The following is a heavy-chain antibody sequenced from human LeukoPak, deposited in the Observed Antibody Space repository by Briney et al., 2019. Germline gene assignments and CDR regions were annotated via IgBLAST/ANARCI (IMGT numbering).Heavy chain of an antibody. V-gene: IGHV1-2*02. CDR2: INPSSGST. J-gene: IGHJ3*02. D-gene: IGHD3-3*01. Sequence: ASVKVSCKASGYTFTGYYMHWVRQAPGQGLEWMGWINPSSGSTTYAQKFQGRVTMTRDKSISTADMELSRLRFDATEVYDGARVQSITMCGVGKGSYAFDNWGQGTMVTVSS. CDR3: ARVQSITMCGVGKGSYAFDN. CDR1: GYTFTGYY.